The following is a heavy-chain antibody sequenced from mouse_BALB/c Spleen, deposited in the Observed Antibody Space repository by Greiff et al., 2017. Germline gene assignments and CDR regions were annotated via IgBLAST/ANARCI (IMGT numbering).Heavy chain of an antibody. Sequence: VQLQESGAELVRPGTSVKVSCKASGYAFTNYLIEWVKQRPGQGLEWIGVINTGSGGTNYNEKFKGKATLTADKSSSTAYMQLSSLTSVDSAVYFCARGRGNYVNAMDYWGQGTSVTVSS. V-gene: IGHV1-54*01. CDR3: ARGRGNYVNAMDY. CDR1: GYAFTNYL. CDR2: INTGSGGT. J-gene: IGHJ4*01. D-gene: IGHD2-1*01.